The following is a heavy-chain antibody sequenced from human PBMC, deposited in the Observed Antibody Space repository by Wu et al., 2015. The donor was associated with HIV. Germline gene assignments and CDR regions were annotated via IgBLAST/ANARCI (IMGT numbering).Heavy chain of an antibody. CDR2: ISTYNGHT. CDR3: AKGYYYDSSGYSSSSEFFLH. Sequence: QVQLVQSGAEVKKPGASVKVSCKASGYTFTNYDISWVRQAPGQGLEWMGWISTYNGHTNYAQKVQGRVTMTTDTFTTTAYMELRSLRSDDTAIYYCAKGYYYDSSGYSSSSEFFLHWGQGTLVTVSS. V-gene: IGHV1-18*01. CDR1: GYTFTNYD. J-gene: IGHJ1*01. D-gene: IGHD3-22*01.